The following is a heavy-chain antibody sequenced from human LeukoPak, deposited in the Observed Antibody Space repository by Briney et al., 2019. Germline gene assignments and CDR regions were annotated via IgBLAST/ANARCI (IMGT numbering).Heavy chain of an antibody. CDR3: ARAAPHRQVWFDP. CDR2: IYYSGST. V-gene: IGHV4-59*01. CDR1: GGSISSYY. J-gene: IGHJ5*02. Sequence: PSETLSLTCIVSGGSISSYYWSWIRQPPGKGLEWIGYIYYSGSTNYNPSLKSRVTISVDTSKNQFSLKLSSVTAADTAVYYCARAAPHRQVWFDPWGQGTLVTVSS.